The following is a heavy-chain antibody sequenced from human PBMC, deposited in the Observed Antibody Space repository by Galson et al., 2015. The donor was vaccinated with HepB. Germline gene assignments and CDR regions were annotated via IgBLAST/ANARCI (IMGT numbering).Heavy chain of an antibody. V-gene: IGHV3-30*03. CDR2: MSYDGSTK. CDR3: ASPSSPFCVSNICRHFHF. CDR1: GFTFSSYG. J-gene: IGHJ4*02. D-gene: IGHD4-11*01. Sequence: SLRLSCAASGFTFSSYGMHWVRQAPGKGLEWVTIMSYDGSTKHYADSVRGRFTISRDNSNNTLYLQMDSLRAEDTAVYYCASPSSPFCVSNICRHFHFWGQGTLDTVSS.